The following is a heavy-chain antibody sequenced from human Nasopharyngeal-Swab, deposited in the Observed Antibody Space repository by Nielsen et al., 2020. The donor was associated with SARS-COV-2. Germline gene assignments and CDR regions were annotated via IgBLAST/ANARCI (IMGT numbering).Heavy chain of an antibody. D-gene: IGHD1-26*01. V-gene: IGHV3-64D*06. CDR1: GFTFSSYA. J-gene: IGHJ3*02. Sequence: GESLKISCSASGFTFSSYAMHWVRQAPGKGLEYVSAISSNGGSTYYADSVKGRFTISRDNSKNTLYLQMSSLRAEDTAVYYCVKAPSGSCRSGDAFDIWGQGTMVTVSS. CDR3: VKAPSGSCRSGDAFDI. CDR2: ISSNGGST.